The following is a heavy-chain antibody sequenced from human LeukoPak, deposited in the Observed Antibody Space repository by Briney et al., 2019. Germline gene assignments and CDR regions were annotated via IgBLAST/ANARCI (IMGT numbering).Heavy chain of an antibody. D-gene: IGHD3-22*01. J-gene: IGHJ4*02. Sequence: GSLRLSCAASGFTFKNYGMSWVRQAPGKGLEWVSGISGSSGNTYYADSVKGRFTISRDNSKNTLYLQMNSLKAEDTAIYYCARDVRDYYDNRGFDYWGQGTLVTVSS. CDR2: ISGSSGNT. CDR1: GFTFKNYG. CDR3: ARDVRDYYDNRGFDY. V-gene: IGHV3-23*01.